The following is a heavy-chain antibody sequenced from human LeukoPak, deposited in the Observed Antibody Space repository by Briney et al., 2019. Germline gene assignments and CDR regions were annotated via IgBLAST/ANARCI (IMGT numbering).Heavy chain of an antibody. D-gene: IGHD6-19*01. CDR2: IIPIFGTA. J-gene: IGHJ4*02. CDR3: ARGFIPTTQSSGWYS. Sequence: SVNVSCTASGGTFSSYAISWVRQAPGQGLEWMGGIIPIFGTANYAQKFQGRVTITADESTSTAYMELSSLRSEDTAVYYCARGFIPTTQSSGWYSWGQGTLVTVSS. V-gene: IGHV1-69*01. CDR1: GGTFSSYA.